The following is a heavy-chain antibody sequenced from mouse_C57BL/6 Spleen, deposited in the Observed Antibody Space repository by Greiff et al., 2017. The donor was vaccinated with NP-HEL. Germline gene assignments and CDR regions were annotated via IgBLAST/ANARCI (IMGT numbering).Heavy chain of an antibody. Sequence: EVQGVESGGDLVKPGGSLKLSCAASGFTFSSYGMSWVRQTPDKRLEWVATISSGGSYTYYPDSVKGRFTISRDNAKNTLYLQMSSLKSEDTAMYYCARQSLNWDDYWGQGTTLTVSS. CDR2: ISSGGSYT. V-gene: IGHV5-6*01. J-gene: IGHJ2*01. CDR3: ARQSLNWDDY. D-gene: IGHD4-1*01. CDR1: GFTFSSYG.